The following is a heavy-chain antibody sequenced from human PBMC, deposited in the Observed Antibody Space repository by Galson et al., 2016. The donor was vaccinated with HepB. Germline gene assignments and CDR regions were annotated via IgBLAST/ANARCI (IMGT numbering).Heavy chain of an antibody. Sequence: SETLSLTCSVSGGSVSSSSYYWTWIRQPPGKGLEWIGSIYYCGTTYHNPSLRSRVAISVDTSTNQFPLKLNSVTAADTAVYYCARHAAMGFCIGGGCYGDAFDIWGQGTLLTVSS. D-gene: IGHD2-15*01. CDR3: ARHAAMGFCIGGGCYGDAFDI. CDR2: IYYCGTT. CDR1: GGSVSSSSYY. J-gene: IGHJ3*02. V-gene: IGHV4-39*01.